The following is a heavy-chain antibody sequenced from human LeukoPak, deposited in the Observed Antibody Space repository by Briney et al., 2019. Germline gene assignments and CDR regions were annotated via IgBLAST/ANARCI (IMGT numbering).Heavy chain of an antibody. J-gene: IGHJ4*02. V-gene: IGHV4-61*01. CDR1: GGSISSSSYY. CDR3: ARDHCSSTSCYGYFDY. CDR2: IYYSGST. Sequence: SETLSLTCTVSGGSISSSSYYWGWIRQPPGKGLEWIGYIYYSGSTNYNPSLKSRVTISVDTSKNQFSLKLSSVTAADTAVYYCARDHCSSTSCYGYFDYWGQGTLVTVSS. D-gene: IGHD2-2*01.